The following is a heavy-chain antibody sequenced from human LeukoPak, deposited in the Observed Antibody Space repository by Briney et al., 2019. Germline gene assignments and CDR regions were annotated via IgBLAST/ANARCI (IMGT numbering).Heavy chain of an antibody. V-gene: IGHV3-7*01. CDR3: GRVIAGAIDY. J-gene: IGHJ4*02. CDR2: INLDGSER. CDR1: GFTFSGHS. Sequence: QTGGSLRLSCAASGFTFSGHSMTWVRQAPGKGLERVANINLDGSERFYVDFVKGRFTISRDNADNSMYLQMNSLRAEDTAVYYCGRVIAGAIDYWGQGTLVTVSS. D-gene: IGHD6-13*01.